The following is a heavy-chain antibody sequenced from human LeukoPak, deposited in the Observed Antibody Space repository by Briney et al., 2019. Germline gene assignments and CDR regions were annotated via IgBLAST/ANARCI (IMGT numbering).Heavy chain of an antibody. D-gene: IGHD3-22*01. Sequence: ASVKVSCKASGYTFTTYGMNWVRQAPGQGLEWMGWINTNTGNPTYAQGFTGRFVFSLDTSVSTAYLQISSLKAEDTAVYYCARGLGSGYYGLHWFDPWGQGTLVTVSS. V-gene: IGHV7-4-1*02. CDR1: GYTFTTYG. CDR3: ARGLGSGYYGLHWFDP. J-gene: IGHJ5*02. CDR2: INTNTGNP.